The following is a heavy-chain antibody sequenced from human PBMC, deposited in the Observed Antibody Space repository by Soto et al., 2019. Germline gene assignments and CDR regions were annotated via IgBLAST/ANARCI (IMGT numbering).Heavy chain of an antibody. Sequence: GGSLRLSCAASGFTFSSYAMSWVPQAPGKGLEWASAISGSGGSTYYADSVKGRFTISRDNSKNTLYLQMNSLRAEDTAVYYCAKSQTAAGKGSFDYWGQGTLVTVSS. CDR2: ISGSGGST. V-gene: IGHV3-23*01. D-gene: IGHD6-13*01. CDR1: GFTFSSYA. J-gene: IGHJ4*02. CDR3: AKSQTAAGKGSFDY.